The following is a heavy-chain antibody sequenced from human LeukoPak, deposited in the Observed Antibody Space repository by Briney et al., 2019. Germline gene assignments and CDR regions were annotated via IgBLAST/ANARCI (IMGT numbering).Heavy chain of an antibody. J-gene: IGHJ4*02. Sequence: SETLSLTCTVSGGSISSYYWSWIRQPPGKGLEWIGYIYYSGSTNYNPSLKSRATISVDTSKNQFSLKLTSVTAADTAVYYCARGVPEYYDFWSGYFYYFDYWGQGTLVTVSS. CDR2: IYYSGST. D-gene: IGHD3-3*01. V-gene: IGHV4-59*01. CDR1: GGSISSYY. CDR3: ARGVPEYYDFWSGYFYYFDY.